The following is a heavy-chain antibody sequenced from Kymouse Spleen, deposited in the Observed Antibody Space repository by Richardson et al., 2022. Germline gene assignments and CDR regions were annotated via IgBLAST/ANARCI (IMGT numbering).Heavy chain of an antibody. D-gene: IGHD6-19*01. CDR2: IYYSGST. J-gene: IGHJ6*02. CDR3: ARHEAVAGNYGMDV. Sequence: QLQLQESGPGLVKPSETLSLTCTVSGGSISSSSYYWGWIRQPPGKGLEWIGSIYYSGSTYYNPSLKSRVTISVDTSKNQFSLKLSSVTAADTAVYYCARHEAVAGNYGMDVWGQGTTVTVSS. CDR1: GGSISSSSYY. V-gene: IGHV4-39*01.